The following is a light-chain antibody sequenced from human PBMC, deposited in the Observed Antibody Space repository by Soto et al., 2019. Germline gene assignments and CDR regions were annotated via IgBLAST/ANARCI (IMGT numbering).Light chain of an antibody. J-gene: IGLJ2*01. Sequence: QSALTQPPSASGSPGQSVTISCTGTSSDVGGSNFVSWYQQHPGKAPNLLLYEVNKRPPGVPNRFSGSKSGNTASLTVSGLQPEDEADYHCGSYSVRDNLIFGGGTKLTVL. CDR3: GSYSVRDNLI. CDR1: SSDVGGSNF. V-gene: IGLV2-8*01. CDR2: EVN.